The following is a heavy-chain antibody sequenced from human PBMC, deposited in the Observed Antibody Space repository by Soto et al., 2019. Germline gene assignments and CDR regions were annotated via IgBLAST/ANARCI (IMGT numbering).Heavy chain of an antibody. Sequence: QVQLQESGPGLVKPSQTLSLTCTVSGGSISSGGYYWSWIRQHPGKGLEWIGYIYYSGSTYYNPCLKSRVTISVDTSKNQFSLKLSSVTAADTAVYYCARESVVITPGAFDIWGQGTMVTVSS. CDR1: GGSISSGGYY. J-gene: IGHJ3*02. CDR3: ARESVVITPGAFDI. V-gene: IGHV4-31*03. CDR2: IYYSGST. D-gene: IGHD3-22*01.